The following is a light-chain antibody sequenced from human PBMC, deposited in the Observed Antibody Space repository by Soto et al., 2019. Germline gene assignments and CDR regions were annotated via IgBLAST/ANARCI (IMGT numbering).Light chain of an antibody. V-gene: IGKV3D-15*01. CDR1: ESISNN. J-gene: IGKJ1*01. CDR3: HQYNEWPRGT. CDR2: SAS. Sequence: DILITQSPATVSVSLGDSVSLSCRANESISNNLAWYQQKPGQPPRLLIYSASTRAPGIPALVSGGGSGTQFSRTISSLQSEDFALYYCHQYNEWPRGTFGPGTKVEI.